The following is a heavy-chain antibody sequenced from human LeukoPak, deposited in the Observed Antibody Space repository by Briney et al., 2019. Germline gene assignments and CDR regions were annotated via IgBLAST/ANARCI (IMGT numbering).Heavy chain of an antibody. Sequence: PSEILSLTCAMYGGSFDSYYWTWIRQPPGKGLEWIGEIHYSGGTNYNPSLKSRVTISVDTSQNQFSLKVNSMTAADTAVYYCAREIGAARSGFDIWGQGTMVTVSS. V-gene: IGHV4-34*01. J-gene: IGHJ3*02. CDR3: AREIGAARSGFDI. CDR1: GGSFDSYY. CDR2: IHYSGGT. D-gene: IGHD6-13*01.